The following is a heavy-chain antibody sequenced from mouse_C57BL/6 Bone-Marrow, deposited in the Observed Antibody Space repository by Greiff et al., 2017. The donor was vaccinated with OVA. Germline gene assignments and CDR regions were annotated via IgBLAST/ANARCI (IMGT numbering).Heavy chain of an antibody. CDR2: IDPSDSYT. Sequence: QVQLQQPGAELVMPGASVKLSCKASGYTFTSYWMHWVKQRPGQGLEWIGEIDPSDSYTNYNQKFKGKSTLTVDKSSSTAYMQLNSLTSGDSAVYYCAGEGYSNSSYCDVDYWGRGTAITVSA. CDR1: GYTFTSYW. CDR3: AGEGYSNSSYCDVDY. J-gene: IGHJ4*01. V-gene: IGHV1-69*01. D-gene: IGHD1-1*01.